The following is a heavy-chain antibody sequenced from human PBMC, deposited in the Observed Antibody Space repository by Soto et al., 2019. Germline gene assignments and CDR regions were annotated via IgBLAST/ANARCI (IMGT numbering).Heavy chain of an antibody. J-gene: IGHJ6*03. CDR1: GYGFTSYW. Sequence: GESLKISCKGSGYGFTSYWIGWVRQMPGKGLEWMGIIYPGDSDTRYSPSFQGQVTISADKSISTAYLQWSSLKASDTAMYYCARVVTTWGPYYYYYYMDVWGKGTTVTVSS. D-gene: IGHD4-4*01. CDR2: IYPGDSDT. CDR3: ARVVTTWGPYYYYYYMDV. V-gene: IGHV5-51*01.